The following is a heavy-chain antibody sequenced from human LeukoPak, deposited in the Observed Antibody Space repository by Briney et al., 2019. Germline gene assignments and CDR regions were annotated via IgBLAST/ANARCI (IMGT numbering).Heavy chain of an antibody. V-gene: IGHV3-7*04. D-gene: IGHD1-1*01. J-gene: IGHJ4*02. CDR1: GFTLSNFW. Sequence: PGGSLRLACALSGFTLSNFWMSWVRQAPGRGLEWVANIHTEGNEKYHVESVKGRFIISRDNTKKLLFLQMNCVRVEDTAVYYCARGDDFSGDHWGQGTLVTVSS. CDR3: ARGDDFSGDH. CDR2: IHTEGNEK.